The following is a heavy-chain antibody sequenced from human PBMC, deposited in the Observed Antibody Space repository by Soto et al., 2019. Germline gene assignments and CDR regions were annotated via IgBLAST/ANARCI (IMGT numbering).Heavy chain of an antibody. V-gene: IGHV3-30*18. D-gene: IGHD3-22*01. CDR3: AKDQYYYDSSGYSPLDY. CDR1: GFTFSSYG. CDR2: ISYDGSNK. J-gene: IGHJ4*02. Sequence: QVQLVESGGGVVQPGRSLRLSCAASGFTFSSYGMHWVRQAPGKGLEWVAVISYDGSNKYYADSVKGRFTISRDNSKNTLYLPMNSLRAEDTAVYYCAKDQYYYDSSGYSPLDYWGQGSLVIVSS.